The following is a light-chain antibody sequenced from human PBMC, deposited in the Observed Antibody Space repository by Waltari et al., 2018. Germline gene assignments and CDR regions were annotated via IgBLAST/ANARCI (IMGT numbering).Light chain of an antibody. CDR3: CSYAGFGIYV. Sequence: QSGLTPPASVSGSPGPSITISCPGTSSDGGNYNLVSWYQQYPGKAPKLMVYEVTKRASGVSDRFSGSKSGNTASLTIYGLQSEDEADYYCCSYAGFGIYVFGTGTKVTVL. CDR2: EVT. CDR1: SSDGGNYNL. J-gene: IGLJ1*01. V-gene: IGLV2-23*02.